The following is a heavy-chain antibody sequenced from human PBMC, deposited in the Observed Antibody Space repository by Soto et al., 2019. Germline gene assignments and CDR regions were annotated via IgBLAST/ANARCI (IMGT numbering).Heavy chain of an antibody. J-gene: IGHJ4*02. Sequence: GGSLRLSCAVAGLTFSTCGMHWVRQAPGKGLEWVAVISYDVRKTHYADSVRGRFTISRDNSKSTLYLQMNDLRGDDTALYYCAKDSLGGMGTVMMPGPDWGQGTLVTVSS. D-gene: IGHD4-17*01. CDR2: ISYDVRKT. CDR3: AKDSLGGMGTVMMPGPD. V-gene: IGHV3-30*18. CDR1: GLTFSTCG.